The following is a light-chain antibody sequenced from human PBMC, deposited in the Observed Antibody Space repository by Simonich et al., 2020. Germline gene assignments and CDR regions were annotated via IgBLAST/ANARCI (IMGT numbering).Light chain of an antibody. CDR3: QQYYSTPQT. V-gene: IGKV3D-20*01. CDR1: QSVSSSY. CDR2: DAS. J-gene: IGKJ2*01. Sequence: EIVLTQSPGTLSLSPGERATLSCRASQSVSSSYLAWYQQKPGLAPRLLIYDASSRAPRIPDRFSGSGSGTDFTLTISSLQAEDVAVYYCQQYYSTPQTFGQGTKLEIK.